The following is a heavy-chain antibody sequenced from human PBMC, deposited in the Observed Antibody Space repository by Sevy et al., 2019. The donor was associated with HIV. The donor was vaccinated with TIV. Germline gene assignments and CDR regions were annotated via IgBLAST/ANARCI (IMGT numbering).Heavy chain of an antibody. CDR3: AIDHWDGGDY. CDR1: GFIFSSYS. D-gene: IGHD3-16*01. CDR2: ISTGSTTI. Sequence: GGSLRLSCAASGFIFSSYSMNWVRQAPGKGLEWISYISTGSTTIYYADSVKGRFTVSRDNARSSLFLQMNSLRDEDTAVYYCAIDHWDGGDYWGQGTLVTVS. J-gene: IGHJ4*02. V-gene: IGHV3-48*02.